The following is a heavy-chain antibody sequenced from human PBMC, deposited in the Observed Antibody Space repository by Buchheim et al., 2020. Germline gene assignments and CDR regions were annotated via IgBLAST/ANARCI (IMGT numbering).Heavy chain of an antibody. D-gene: IGHD3-10*01. CDR2: VSGSGAST. Sequence: EVRLLESGGTLVQPGGSLRLSCAASGFVFSDYAMNWVRQAPGKGLQWVSIVSGSGASTEYADSVTGRFIISRDNQKNKLYLQMNNLRDEDTAIYYCAKRGVASGIHEIDYWGQGTL. CDR3: AKRGVASGIHEIDY. CDR1: GFVFSDYA. J-gene: IGHJ4*02. V-gene: IGHV3-23*01.